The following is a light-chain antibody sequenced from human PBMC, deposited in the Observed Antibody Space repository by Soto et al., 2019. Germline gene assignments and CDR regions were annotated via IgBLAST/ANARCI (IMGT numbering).Light chain of an antibody. CDR3: RQYVSYPVT. CDR1: QSISNS. V-gene: IGKV1-5*03. Sequence: DIQMTQSPSTLSASVGDRVTITCRASQSISNSLAWYQQKAGKASTLLIYKASSLESVVTSRFSGSGSGTEFTLTISSLQPDDVATYYCRQYVSYPVTFGGGTKVEMK. CDR2: KAS. J-gene: IGKJ4*01.